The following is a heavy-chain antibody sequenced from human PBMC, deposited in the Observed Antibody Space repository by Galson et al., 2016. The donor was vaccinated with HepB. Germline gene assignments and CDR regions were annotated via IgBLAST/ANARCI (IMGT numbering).Heavy chain of an antibody. CDR2: IYYSGNT. Sequence: ETLSLTCTVSGDSISIRGYYWAWIRQPPGKGLEWIGSIYYSGNTYNNPSLKSRVSMSVDTSKNHFSLELSSVTAADTAVYFCARRTLQPSFDYWGQGTPVSVSS. CDR3: ARRTLQPSFDY. J-gene: IGHJ4*02. V-gene: IGHV4-39*02. D-gene: IGHD1-14*01. CDR1: GDSISIRGYY.